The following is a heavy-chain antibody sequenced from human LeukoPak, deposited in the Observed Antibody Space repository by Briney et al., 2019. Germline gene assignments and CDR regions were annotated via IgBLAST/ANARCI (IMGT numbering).Heavy chain of an antibody. CDR2: IKQDGSEK. Sequence: GGSLRLSCAASGFTFSSYWMSWVRQAPGKGLEWVANIKQDGSEKYYVDSVKGRFTISRDNAKNSLYLQMNSLRAEGTAVYYCARMGYYYYMDVWGKGTTVTVSS. V-gene: IGHV3-7*01. CDR3: ARMGYYYYMDV. J-gene: IGHJ6*03. CDR1: GFTFSSYW.